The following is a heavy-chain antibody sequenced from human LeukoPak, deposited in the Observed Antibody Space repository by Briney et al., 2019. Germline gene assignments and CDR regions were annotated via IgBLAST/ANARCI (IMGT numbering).Heavy chain of an antibody. CDR3: ARGSGSYYFPFDY. D-gene: IGHD3-10*01. CDR1: GFTFNNYG. V-gene: IGHV3-30*03. J-gene: IGHJ4*02. CDR2: ISYDGNNK. Sequence: GGSLRLSCAASGFTFNNYGMLWVRQAPGKGLEWVAVISYDGNNKYYADSVKGRFTISRDDSKNTLYLQMNSLRAGDTAMYYCARGSGSYYFPFDYWGQGTLVTVSS.